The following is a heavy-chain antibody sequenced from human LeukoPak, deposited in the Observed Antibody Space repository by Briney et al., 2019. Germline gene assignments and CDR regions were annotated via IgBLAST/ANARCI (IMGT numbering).Heavy chain of an antibody. J-gene: IGHJ3*02. CDR2: ISYGGSNK. V-gene: IGHV3-30-3*01. CDR1: GFTFSSYA. Sequence: GGSLRLSCAASGFTFSSYAMHWVRQAPGKGLEWVAVISYGGSNKYYADSVKGRFTISRDNSKNTLYLQTNSLRAEDTAVYYCASNIVVVQGAFDIWGQGTMVTVSS. CDR3: ASNIVVVQGAFDI. D-gene: IGHD2-2*01.